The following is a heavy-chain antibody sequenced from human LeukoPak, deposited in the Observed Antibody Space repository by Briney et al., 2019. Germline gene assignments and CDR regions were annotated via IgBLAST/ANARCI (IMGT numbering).Heavy chain of an antibody. V-gene: IGHV1-18*01. CDR3: ARDPDGYKFFDY. CDR1: GYTFTDYG. D-gene: IGHD5-24*01. J-gene: IGHJ4*02. CDR2: IRAYNGNT. Sequence: GASVKVSCKASGYTFTDYGISWVRQAPGQGLEWMGWIRAYNGNTDYAQKLQDRVTVTTDTSTSTAYMELRSLRSDDTAVYYCARDPDGYKFFDYWGRGSPVIVSS.